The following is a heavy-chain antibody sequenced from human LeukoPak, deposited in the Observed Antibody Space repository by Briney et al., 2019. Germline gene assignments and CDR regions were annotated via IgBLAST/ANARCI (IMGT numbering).Heavy chain of an antibody. CDR2: IYSGGST. V-gene: IGHV3-66*02. CDR3: ARSYSSGCFDY. D-gene: IGHD6-19*01. CDR1: GFTVSSNY. Sequence: GGSLRLSCAASGFTVSSNYMSWVRQAPGKGLEWVSVIYSGGSTYYADSVKGRCTIFRDHSKNTLHYQMNSLRAEDTAVYYCARSYSSGCFDYWGQGTLVTI. J-gene: IGHJ4*02.